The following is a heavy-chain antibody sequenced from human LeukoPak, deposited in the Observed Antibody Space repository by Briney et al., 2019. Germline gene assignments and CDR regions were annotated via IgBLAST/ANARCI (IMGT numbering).Heavy chain of an antibody. CDR1: GFTFSSYA. D-gene: IGHD6-19*01. CDR3: AKGKAVTGKNYFDY. Sequence: GGSLRLSCAASGFTFSSYAMSWVRQPPGRGLEWVSGISGGRSSTNYADSMKGRFTISRDNSKNTLYLQMNSLRAEDTALYYCAKGKAVTGKNYFDYWGQGTLVTVSS. CDR2: ISGGRSST. J-gene: IGHJ4*02. V-gene: IGHV3-23*01.